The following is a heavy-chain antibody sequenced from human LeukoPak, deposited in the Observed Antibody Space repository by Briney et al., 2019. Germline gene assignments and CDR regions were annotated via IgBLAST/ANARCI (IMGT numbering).Heavy chain of an antibody. CDR3: ARVPHYDSSGSYYVVGTFDY. J-gene: IGHJ4*02. D-gene: IGHD3-22*01. CDR2: IYHSGST. CDR1: GGSISSSNW. V-gene: IGHV4-4*02. Sequence: SGTLSLTCAVSGGSISSSNWWSWVRQPPGKGLEWIGEIYHSGSTNYDPSLTSRVTISIDTSKNQFSLRLSSVTAADTAVYYCARVPHYDSSGSYYVVGTFDYWGQGTLVTVSS.